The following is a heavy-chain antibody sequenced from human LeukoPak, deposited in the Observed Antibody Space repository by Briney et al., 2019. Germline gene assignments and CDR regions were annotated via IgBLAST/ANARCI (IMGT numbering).Heavy chain of an antibody. D-gene: IGHD6-13*01. CDR1: GFTFSNYG. J-gene: IGHJ4*02. CDR2: IRYDGFYK. V-gene: IGHV3-30*02. CDR3: AKAPRIAVASVLDY. Sequence: GGSLSLSCTASGFTFSNYGVHWVRQAPGKGLEWVAFIRYDGFYKYYADSVKGRFTISRDNSRNTLYLEMNSLTAEDTAVYYCAKAPRIAVASVLDYSGQGTLVSVSS.